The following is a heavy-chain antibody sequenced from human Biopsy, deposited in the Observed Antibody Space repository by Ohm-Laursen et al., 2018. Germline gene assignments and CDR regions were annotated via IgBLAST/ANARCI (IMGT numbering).Heavy chain of an antibody. D-gene: IGHD3-16*01. CDR3: ARDIMNRIAGLVARSDVFDV. CDR1: GYAVTDYF. Sequence: ASVKASCKGSGYAVTDYFLHWLRQAPGQGPEGMGWIRPYSGGTNYAQKFQGRVTMKTDTSTSTVYLELRRLISDDTAVYYCARDIMNRIAGLVARSDVFDVWGQGTLVTVSS. V-gene: IGHV1-2*02. CDR2: IRPYSGGT. J-gene: IGHJ3*01.